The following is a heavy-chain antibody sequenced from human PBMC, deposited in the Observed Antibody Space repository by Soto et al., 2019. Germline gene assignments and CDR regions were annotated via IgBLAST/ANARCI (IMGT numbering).Heavy chain of an antibody. CDR3: ARHGYHDSSAYSWT. V-gene: IGHV5-10-1*01. J-gene: IGHJ5*02. D-gene: IGHD3-22*01. Sequence: PGESLKISCNGSGYSFTSYYIRWVLHMPGKGLEWMGRIDPSDSYTNYNPSFQGHVTISVDKSISTAYLQWSSLKASDTAMYYCARHGYHDSSAYSWTWGQGTPVTVSS. CDR1: GYSFTSYY. CDR2: IDPSDSYT.